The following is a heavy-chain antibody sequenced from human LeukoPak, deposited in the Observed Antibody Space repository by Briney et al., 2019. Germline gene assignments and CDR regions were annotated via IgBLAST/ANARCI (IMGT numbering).Heavy chain of an antibody. D-gene: IGHD2-2*01. CDR2: ISNGGTE. V-gene: IGHV3-30*01. CDR1: GFTFSDFG. J-gene: IGHJ4*02. CDR3: ARRTGDTRFCSRFSCFLPDY. Sequence: RGSLRLSCAASGFTFSDFGMNWVRQAPGKGLEWVASISNGGTEFYADSVKGRFAISRDTSTNTLSLQMNSLRAEDTAVYFCARRTGDTRFCSRFSCFLPDYWGQGTLVTVSS.